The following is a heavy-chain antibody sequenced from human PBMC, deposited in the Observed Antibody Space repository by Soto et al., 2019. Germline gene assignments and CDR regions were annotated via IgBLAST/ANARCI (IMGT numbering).Heavy chain of an antibody. CDR2: IYYTGST. CDR1: NGSISTTSYN. V-gene: IGHV4-39*01. J-gene: IGHJ4*02. CDR3: ARHGSF. D-gene: IGHD3-16*02. Sequence: QVQLQESGPGLVKPSGTLSLTCTVSNGSISTTSYNWGWIRQPPGKGLEWIGTIYYTGSTSYNPSLKSRVTIAVDKSNNQFSLKLASVTAADTGVYYCARHGSFWGKGTLVIVSS.